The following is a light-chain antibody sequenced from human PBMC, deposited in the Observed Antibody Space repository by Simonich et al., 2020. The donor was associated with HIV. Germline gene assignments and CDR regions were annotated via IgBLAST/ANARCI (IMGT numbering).Light chain of an antibody. CDR1: QSIRSL. Sequence: DIQMTQSPSTLSASVGDRVTITCRASQSIRSLLAWYQKKPGKAPKLLIYKASSLESGVPSRFSGSGSGTEFTLTISSLQPDDFATYYCQQYNSYSWTFGQGTKVEIK. V-gene: IGKV1-5*03. J-gene: IGKJ1*01. CDR3: QQYNSYSWT. CDR2: KAS.